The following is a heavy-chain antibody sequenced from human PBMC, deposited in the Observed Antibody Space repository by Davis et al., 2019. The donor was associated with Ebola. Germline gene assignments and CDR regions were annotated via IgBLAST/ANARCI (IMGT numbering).Heavy chain of an antibody. V-gene: IGHV4-34*01. J-gene: IGHJ5*02. Sequence: MPSETLSLTCAVYGGSFSGYYWSWIRQPPGKGLEWIGEINHSGSTNYNPSLKSRVTISVDTSKNQFSLKLSPVTAADTAVYYCASLAAAGIWFDPWGQGTLVIVSS. CDR2: INHSGST. CDR1: GGSFSGYY. CDR3: ASLAAAGIWFDP. D-gene: IGHD6-13*01.